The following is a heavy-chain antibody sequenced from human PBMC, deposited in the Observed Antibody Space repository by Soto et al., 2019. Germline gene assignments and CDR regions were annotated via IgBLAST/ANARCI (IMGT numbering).Heavy chain of an antibody. V-gene: IGHV4-34*01. Sequence: QVQLQQWGAGLLKPSETLSLTCAVYGGSFSGYYWSWIRQPPGKGLEWIGEINHSGSTNYNPSLKSRVTISVDTSKSQFSLKLSSVTAADTAVYYCARGGGYCSSTSCQRPFDYWGQGTLVTVSS. J-gene: IGHJ4*02. CDR2: INHSGST. CDR1: GGSFSGYY. D-gene: IGHD2-2*01. CDR3: ARGGGYCSSTSCQRPFDY.